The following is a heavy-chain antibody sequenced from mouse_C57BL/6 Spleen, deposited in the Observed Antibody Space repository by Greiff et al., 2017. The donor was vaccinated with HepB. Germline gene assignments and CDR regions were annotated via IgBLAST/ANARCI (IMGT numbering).Heavy chain of an antibody. V-gene: IGHV1-82*01. CDR1: GYAFSSSW. J-gene: IGHJ1*03. D-gene: IGHD1-1*01. CDR2: IYPGDGDT. Sequence: VQLQQSGPELVKPGASVKISCKASGYAFSSSWMNWVKQRPGKGLEWIGRIYPGDGDTNYNGKFKGKATLTADKSSSTAYMQLSSLTSEDSAVYFCAGDYGSYWYFDVWGTGTTVTVSS. CDR3: AGDYGSYWYFDV.